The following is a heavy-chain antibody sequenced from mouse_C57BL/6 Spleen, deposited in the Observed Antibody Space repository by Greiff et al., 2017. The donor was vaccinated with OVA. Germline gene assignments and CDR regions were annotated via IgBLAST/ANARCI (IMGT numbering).Heavy chain of an antibody. J-gene: IGHJ4*01. CDR3: AKPAATMITTLTYYAMDY. D-gene: IGHD2-4*01. CDR1: GFSLTSYG. Sequence: VKLMESGPGLVAPSQSLSITCTVSGFSLTSYGVSWVRQPPGKGLEWLGVIWGDGSTNYHSALISRLSISKDNSKSQVFLKLNSLQTDDTATYYCAKPAATMITTLTYYAMDYWGQGTSVTVSS. CDR2: IWGDGST. V-gene: IGHV2-3*01.